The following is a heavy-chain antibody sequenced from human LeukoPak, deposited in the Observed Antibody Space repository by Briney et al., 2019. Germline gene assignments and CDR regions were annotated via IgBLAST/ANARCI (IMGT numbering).Heavy chain of an antibody. Sequence: GGSLRLSCAASGFTFNSYGMSWVRQAPGKGLEWVSAISGSGGSTYYADSVKGRFTISRDNSKNTLYLQMNSLRAEGTAVYYCAKEPGGNRPFDYWGQGTLVTVSS. CDR1: GFTFNSYG. CDR3: AKEPGGNRPFDY. J-gene: IGHJ4*02. D-gene: IGHD3-16*01. CDR2: ISGSGGST. V-gene: IGHV3-23*01.